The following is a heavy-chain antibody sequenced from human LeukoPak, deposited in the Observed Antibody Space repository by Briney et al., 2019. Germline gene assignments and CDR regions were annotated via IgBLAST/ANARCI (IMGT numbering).Heavy chain of an antibody. CDR2: ISSSGSTI. Sequence: GGSLRLSCAASGFTFSYYEMNWVRQAPGKGLEWVSYISSSGSTIYYADSVEGRFTIYRDNSKNTLYLQMNSLRAEDTSVYYCARGPSGYHNSGGQGTLVTVSS. CDR1: GFTFSYYE. D-gene: IGHD5-12*01. J-gene: IGHJ4*02. CDR3: ARGPSGYHNS. V-gene: IGHV3-48*03.